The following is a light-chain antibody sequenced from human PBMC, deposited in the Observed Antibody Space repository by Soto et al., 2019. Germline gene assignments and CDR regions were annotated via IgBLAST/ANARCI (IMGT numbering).Light chain of an antibody. CDR1: QSVSSK. CDR2: AAA. CDR3: QQRSNWPPEIT. J-gene: IGKJ5*01. Sequence: EVVITKLPATLLVSPGVSATLSCRASQSVSSKLAWYQRKPGQAPRLRIYAAANRATGIPARFSGSGSGTDFTLTISSLEPEDFAVYYCQQRSNWPPEITFGQGTRLEIK. V-gene: IGKV3-11*01.